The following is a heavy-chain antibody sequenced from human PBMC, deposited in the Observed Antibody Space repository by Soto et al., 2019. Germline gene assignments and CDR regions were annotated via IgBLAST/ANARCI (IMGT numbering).Heavy chain of an antibody. D-gene: IGHD2-15*01. CDR3: ARGRGYCSGGSCYSPGYYYGMDV. V-gene: IGHV4-39*01. J-gene: IGHJ6*02. CDR1: GGSFSSYY. CDR2: IYYSGST. Sequence: SETLSLTCAVYGGSFSSYYWGWIRQPPGKGLEWIGSIYYSGSTYYNPSLKSRVTISVDTSKNQFSLKLSSVTAADTAVYYCARGRGYCSGGSCYSPGYYYGMDVWGQGTTVTVSS.